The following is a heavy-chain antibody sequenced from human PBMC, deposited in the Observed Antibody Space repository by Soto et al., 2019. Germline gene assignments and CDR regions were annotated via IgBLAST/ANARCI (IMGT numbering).Heavy chain of an antibody. V-gene: IGHV4-31*03. CDR3: ARVSMRAYCSSTSCYGAFDI. D-gene: IGHD2-2*01. J-gene: IGHJ3*02. CDR2: IYYSGST. Sequence: SETLSLTCTVSGGSISSGGYYWSWIRQHPGKGLEWIGYIYYSGSTYYNPSLKSRVTISVDTSKNQFSLKLSSVTAADTAVYYCARVSMRAYCSSTSCYGAFDIWGQGTMVTVSS. CDR1: GGSISSGGYY.